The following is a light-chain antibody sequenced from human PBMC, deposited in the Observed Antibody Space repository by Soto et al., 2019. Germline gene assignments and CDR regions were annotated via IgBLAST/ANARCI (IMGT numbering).Light chain of an antibody. CDR1: QSVASN. CDR2: GAS. J-gene: IGKJ2*01. V-gene: IGKV3-15*01. Sequence: EIVMTQSPASLSVSPGDGATLSCRASQSVASNVAWYQQKPGQGPRLLIHGASTRAVGVPARFSGSGSGTDFTLTISRLQSEYFAVYYCQQYHNWPPQYTFGQGTKLQIK. CDR3: QQYHNWPPQYT.